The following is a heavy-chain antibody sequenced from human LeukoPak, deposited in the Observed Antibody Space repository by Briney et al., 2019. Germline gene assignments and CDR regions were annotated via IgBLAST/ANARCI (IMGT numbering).Heavy chain of an antibody. D-gene: IGHD3-10*02. Sequence: GGSLRLSCAASGFTFSSYSMNWVRQAPGKGLEWVSKISSSSSTIYYADSVKGRFTISRDNAKKSLFLQMNSLRAEDTAVYYCAELGITMIGGVWGKGTTVTISS. CDR1: GFTFSSYS. CDR2: ISSSSSTI. CDR3: AELGITMIGGV. V-gene: IGHV3-48*01. J-gene: IGHJ6*04.